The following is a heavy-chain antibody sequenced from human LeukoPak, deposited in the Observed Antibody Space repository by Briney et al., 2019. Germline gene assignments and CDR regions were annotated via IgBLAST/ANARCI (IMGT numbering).Heavy chain of an antibody. J-gene: IGHJ3*02. D-gene: IGHD4-11*01. CDR3: ARNSRYSFDI. CDR1: GFTFTTYD. CDR2: ISTTGDT. Sequence: GGSLRLSCAASGFTFTTYDMHWVRQATGKGLEWVSGISTTGDTYYADSVRGRFTISRDNAKNSLYLPMNSLRAEDTAVYYCARNSRYSFDIWGQGTMVTVSS. V-gene: IGHV3-13*04.